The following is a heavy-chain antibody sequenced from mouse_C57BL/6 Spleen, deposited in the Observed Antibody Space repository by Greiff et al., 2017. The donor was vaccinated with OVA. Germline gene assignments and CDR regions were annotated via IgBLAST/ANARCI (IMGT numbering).Heavy chain of an antibody. J-gene: IGHJ3*01. CDR3: TRFEFDYDGPWFAY. Sequence: EVQLQQSGTVLARPGASVKMSCTTSGYTFTSYWMHWVKQRPGQGLEWIGAIYPGNSDTSYTQKFKGKAKLTAVTSASTAYMELSSLTNEDSAVYYCTRFEFDYDGPWFAYWGQGTLVTVSA. D-gene: IGHD2-4*01. CDR2: IYPGNSDT. CDR1: GYTFTSYW. V-gene: IGHV1-5*01.